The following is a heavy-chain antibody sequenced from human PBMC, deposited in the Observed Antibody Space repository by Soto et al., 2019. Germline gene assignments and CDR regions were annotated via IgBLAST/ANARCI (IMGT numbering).Heavy chain of an antibody. CDR3: ARSAIMELVGSREDIRSINWFDP. CDR2: IYYSGST. Sequence: SETLSLTCTVSGGSISSGGYYWSWIRQHPGKGLEWIGYIYYSGSTYYNPSLKSRVTISVDTSKNQFSLKLSSVTAADTAVYYCARSAIMELVGSREDIRSINWFDPWGQGTLVTVSS. D-gene: IGHD6-6*01. J-gene: IGHJ5*02. CDR1: GGSISSGGYY. V-gene: IGHV4-31*03.